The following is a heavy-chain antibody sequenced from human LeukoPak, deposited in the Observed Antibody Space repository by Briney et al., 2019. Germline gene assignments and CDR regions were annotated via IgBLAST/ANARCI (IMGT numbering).Heavy chain of an antibody. D-gene: IGHD1-26*01. Sequence: PSETLSLTCTVSGGSISSYYWSWIRQPPGKGLEWIGYIYYSGSTNYNPSLKSRVTISVDTSKNQFSLKLSSVTAADTAVYYCAREALSGSKRGPFDYWGQGTLVTVSS. CDR2: IYYSGST. CDR1: GGSISSYY. V-gene: IGHV4-59*01. J-gene: IGHJ4*02. CDR3: AREALSGSKRGPFDY.